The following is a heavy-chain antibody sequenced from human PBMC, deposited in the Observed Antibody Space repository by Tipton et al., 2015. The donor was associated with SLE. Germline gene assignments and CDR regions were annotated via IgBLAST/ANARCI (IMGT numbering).Heavy chain of an antibody. CDR2: ITTNGDNT. D-gene: IGHD3-3*01. J-gene: IGHJ4*02. CDR3: ARAGVGRFLEWLRWDY. Sequence: SLRLSCSASGFTFSSYAMHWVRQAPGKRLEFVSSITTNGDNTYYTDSVKGRFTISRDNSKNTLYLQMSSLRPDDTAVYYCARAGVGRFLEWLRWDYWGQGTLVTVSS. CDR1: GFTFSSYA. V-gene: IGHV3-64D*08.